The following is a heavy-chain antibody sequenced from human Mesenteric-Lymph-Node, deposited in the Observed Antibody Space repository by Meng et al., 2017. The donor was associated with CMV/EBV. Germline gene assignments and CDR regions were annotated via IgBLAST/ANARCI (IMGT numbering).Heavy chain of an antibody. CDR3: TREGLGYCSTASCSPDY. Sequence: GGSLRLSCAASGFTFSSYSMNWVRQAPGKGLERVSSISSGSTYIFYADSMRGRFTISRDNAKNSLYLQMNSLRAEDTAVYYCTREGLGYCSTASCSPDYWGQGTLVTVSS. CDR2: ISSGSTYI. CDR1: GFTFSSYS. D-gene: IGHD2-2*01. J-gene: IGHJ4*02. V-gene: IGHV3-21*01.